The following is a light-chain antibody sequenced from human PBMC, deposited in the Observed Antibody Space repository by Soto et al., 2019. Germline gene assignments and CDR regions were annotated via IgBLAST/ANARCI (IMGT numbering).Light chain of an antibody. CDR1: SSDVGGYNY. CDR3: SSYTCSSTPYV. CDR2: DVS. Sequence: QSALTQPASVSGSPGQSITISCTGTSSDVGGYNYVSWYQQHPGKAPKLMIYDVSNRPSGVSNRFSGSKSGNTASLTISGLQAEDEADYYCSSYTCSSTPYVFGTGTMVTV. J-gene: IGLJ1*01. V-gene: IGLV2-14*01.